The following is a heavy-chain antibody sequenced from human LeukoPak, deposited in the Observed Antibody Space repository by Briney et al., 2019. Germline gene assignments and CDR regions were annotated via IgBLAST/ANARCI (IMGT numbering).Heavy chain of an antibody. V-gene: IGHV3-21*01. CDR2: ISSSSSYI. J-gene: IGHJ6*03. CDR1: GFMLTNYG. CDR3: ARGAGGSSWYLNYYYYYMDV. Sequence: GGSLRLSCAASGFMLTNYGMNWVRQAPGKGLEWVSSISSSSSYIYYADSVKGRFTISRDNAKNSLYLQMNSLRAEDTAVYYCARGAGGSSWYLNYYYYYMDVWGKGTTVTISS. D-gene: IGHD6-13*01.